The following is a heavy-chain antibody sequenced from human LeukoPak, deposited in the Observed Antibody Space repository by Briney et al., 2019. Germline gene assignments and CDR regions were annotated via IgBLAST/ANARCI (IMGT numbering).Heavy chain of an antibody. Sequence: GGSLRLSCAASGFTFSSYGMHWVRQAPGKGLEWVAVLSFDGSNKYYADSVKGRFTISRDNSKNTLYLQMNSLRDEDTAVYYCAKDKSSSGYWYYFDYWGQRTLVTVSS. CDR3: AKDKSSSGYWYYFDY. CDR2: LSFDGSNK. D-gene: IGHD3-22*01. V-gene: IGHV3-30*18. J-gene: IGHJ4*02. CDR1: GFTFSSYG.